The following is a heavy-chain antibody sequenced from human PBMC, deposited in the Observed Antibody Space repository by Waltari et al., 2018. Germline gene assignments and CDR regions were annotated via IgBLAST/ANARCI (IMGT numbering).Heavy chain of an antibody. Sequence: QVQLVESGGGVVQPGRSLRLSCPVSGFTFSSYGLPWGRQAPGKGLEWVAVIWYDGSNKYYADSVKGRFTISRDNSKNTLYLQMNSLRAEDTAVYYCAREAAAGHFDYWGQGTLVTVSS. D-gene: IGHD6-13*01. CDR3: AREAAAGHFDY. CDR1: GFTFSSYG. J-gene: IGHJ4*02. V-gene: IGHV3-33*01. CDR2: IWYDGSNK.